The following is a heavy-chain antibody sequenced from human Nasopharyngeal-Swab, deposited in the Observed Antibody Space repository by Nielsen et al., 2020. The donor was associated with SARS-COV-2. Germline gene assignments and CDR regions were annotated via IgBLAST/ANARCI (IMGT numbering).Heavy chain of an antibody. V-gene: IGHV3-74*01. CDR3: VKHQGSSSDQ. CDR2: IDNDGAIT. CDR1: GFSLRTYW. Sequence: GESLKISCAASGFSLRTYWMHWVRQSPGKGLLWVSRIDNDGAITNYADSVKGRFTISRDNAKNTLYLQMNSLRVEDTAVYYCVKHQGSSSDQWGQGTLVTVSS. J-gene: IGHJ4*02.